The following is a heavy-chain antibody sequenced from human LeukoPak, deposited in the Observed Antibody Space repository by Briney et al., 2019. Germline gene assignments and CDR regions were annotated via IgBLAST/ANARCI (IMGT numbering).Heavy chain of an antibody. J-gene: IGHJ5*02. V-gene: IGHV4-34*01. D-gene: IGHD3-10*01. Sequence: SETLSLTCAVYGGSFSGYYWSWIRQPPGKGLEWIGEINHSGSTNYNPSLKSRVTISVDTSKNQFSLKLSSVTAADTAVYYCAGALGHYYGSGIPRGPWGQGTLVTVSS. CDR1: GGSFSGYY. CDR3: AGALGHYYGSGIPRGP. CDR2: INHSGST.